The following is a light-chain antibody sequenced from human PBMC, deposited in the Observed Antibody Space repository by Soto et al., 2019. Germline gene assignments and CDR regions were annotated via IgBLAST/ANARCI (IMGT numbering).Light chain of an antibody. V-gene: IGKV1-9*01. CDR1: QGISSY. J-gene: IGKJ3*01. Sequence: DIQLTQSPSFLSASVGDRVTITCRASQGISSYLAWYQQKPGKAPKLRIYAASTLQSGVPSRFRGSGSGTEFTLTIRRLQPEEFAPYYCQQLNSYPPLFTFGPGTKVAIK. CDR2: AAS. CDR3: QQLNSYPPLFT.